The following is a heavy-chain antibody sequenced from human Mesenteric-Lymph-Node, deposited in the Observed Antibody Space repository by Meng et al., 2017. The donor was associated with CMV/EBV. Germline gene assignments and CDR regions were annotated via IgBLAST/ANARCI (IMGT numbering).Heavy chain of an antibody. CDR2: ICSSSSYI. V-gene: IGHV3-21*01. D-gene: IGHD2-8*01. CDR3: ARGRMDY. Sequence: GESLKISCAASGFTFSSYSMNWVRQAPGKGLEWVSSICSSSSYIYYADSVKGRFTISRDNAKNSLYLQMNSLRAEDTAVYYCARGRMDYWGQGTLVTVSS. CDR1: GFTFSSYS. J-gene: IGHJ4*02.